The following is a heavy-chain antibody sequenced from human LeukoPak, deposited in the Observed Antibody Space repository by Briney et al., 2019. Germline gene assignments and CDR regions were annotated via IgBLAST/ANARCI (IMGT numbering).Heavy chain of an antibody. CDR2: ISGSGGST. J-gene: IGHJ4*02. V-gene: IGHV3-23*01. CDR3: AKGAMEGELLSDLDY. Sequence: PGGSLRLSCAASGFTFSSYGMSWVRQAPGKGLEWVSAISGSGGSTYYADSVKGRFTISRDNSKNTLYLQMNSLRAEDTAVYYCAKGAMEGELLSDLDYWGQGTLVTVSS. CDR1: GFTFSSYG. D-gene: IGHD1-26*01.